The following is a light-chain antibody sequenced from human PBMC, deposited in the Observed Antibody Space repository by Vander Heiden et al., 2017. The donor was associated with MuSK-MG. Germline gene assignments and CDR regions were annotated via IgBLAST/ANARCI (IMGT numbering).Light chain of an antibody. CDR2: AAS. CDR3: HQSYSSLPIT. J-gene: IGKJ5*01. CDR1: QSISSY. Sequence: DIQMTQSPSSLSASVGDRVTITCRASQSISSYLNWYQQKTGKAPKLLIYAASSLKSAVPPRFSGSGCGTDFTLTISSRQPEDFAAYYCHQSYSSLPITFGQGTRLEIK. V-gene: IGKV1-39*01.